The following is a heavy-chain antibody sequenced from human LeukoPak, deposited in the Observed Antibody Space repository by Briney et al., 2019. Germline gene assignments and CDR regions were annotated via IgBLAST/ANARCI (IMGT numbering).Heavy chain of an antibody. Sequence: GGSLRLSCAGSGFTFSDFYMSWIRQAPGKGLEWVSYISSSSSSTNYADSVKGRFTISRDNAKNSLYLQMNSLRAEDTAVYYCARGSYEWFHFPHWGQGTLVTVSS. CDR2: ISSSSSST. J-gene: IGHJ1*01. CDR3: ARGSYEWFHFPH. CDR1: GFTFSDFY. V-gene: IGHV3-11*05. D-gene: IGHD3-3*01.